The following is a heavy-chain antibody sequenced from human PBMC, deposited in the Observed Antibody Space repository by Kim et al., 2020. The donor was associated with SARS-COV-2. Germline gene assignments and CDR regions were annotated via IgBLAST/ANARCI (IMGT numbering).Heavy chain of an antibody. V-gene: IGHV3-23*01. CDR1: GFTFSSYA. CDR3: AKLDTLGLIARPFDY. J-gene: IGHJ4*02. Sequence: GGSLRLSCAASGFTFSSYAMSWVRQAPGKGLEWVSAISGSGGSTYYADSVKGRFTISRDNSKNTLYLQMNSLRAEDTAVYYCAKLDTLGLIARPFDYWGQGTLVTVSS. CDR2: ISGSGGST. D-gene: IGHD6-6*01.